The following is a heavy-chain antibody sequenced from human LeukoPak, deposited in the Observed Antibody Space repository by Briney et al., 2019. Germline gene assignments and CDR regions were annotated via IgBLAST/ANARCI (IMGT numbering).Heavy chain of an antibody. J-gene: IGHJ4*02. D-gene: IGHD6-13*01. CDR2: IHTSGST. Sequence: SETLSLTCTVSGGSISSGSYYWSWIRQPAGKGLEWIGRIHTSGSTNYNPSLKSRVTISVDTSKNQFSLKLSSVTAADTAVYYCARGPSGYSSSWYGEGYFDYWGQGTLVTVSS. CDR3: ARGPSGYSSSWYGEGYFDY. V-gene: IGHV4-61*02. CDR1: GGSISSGSYY.